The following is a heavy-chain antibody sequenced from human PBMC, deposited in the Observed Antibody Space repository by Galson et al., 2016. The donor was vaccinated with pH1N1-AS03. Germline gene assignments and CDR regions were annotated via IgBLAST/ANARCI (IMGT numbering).Heavy chain of an antibody. CDR2: IYDSGNT. CDR1: GGSISSGNYF. CDR3: ASVSLAYCSSTSCFRFDP. J-gene: IGHJ5*02. D-gene: IGHD2-2*01. Sequence: TLSLTCTVSGGSISSGNYFWNWIRQHPGKGLEWIGLIYDSGNTFYNPSLKSRFSISVDTSKNQFSLKLNSVTAADTAVYYCASVSLAYCSSTSCFRFDPWGQGTLVTVSS. V-gene: IGHV4-31*03.